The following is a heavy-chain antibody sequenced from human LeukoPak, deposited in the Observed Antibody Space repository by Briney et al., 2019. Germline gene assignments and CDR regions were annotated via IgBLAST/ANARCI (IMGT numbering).Heavy chain of an antibody. Sequence: GASVKVSCKASGYTFTGYYMHWVRQAPGQGLEWMGWINPNSGGTNYAQKFQGRVTMTRDTSISTAYMELSRLRSDDTAVYYCARVLYQLLPPSYYYYYMDVWGKGTTVTVSS. CDR3: ARVLYQLLPPSYYYYYMDV. CDR2: INPNSGGT. CDR1: GYTFTGYY. V-gene: IGHV1-2*02. D-gene: IGHD2-2*01. J-gene: IGHJ6*03.